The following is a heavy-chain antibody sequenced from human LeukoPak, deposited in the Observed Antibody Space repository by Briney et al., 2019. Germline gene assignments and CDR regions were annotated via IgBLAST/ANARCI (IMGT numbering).Heavy chain of an antibody. V-gene: IGHV3-33*01. J-gene: IGHJ6*02. CDR3: ARKIGGRIITRYGMDV. Sequence: GGSLRLSCAASGFTFSNCGMYWVRQAPGKGLEWMAVIWTDGSYKSYADSVKGRFTISRDNSKNTLYLQMNSLRAEDTAVYYCARKIGGRIITRYGMDVWGQGTTVTVSS. D-gene: IGHD3-16*01. CDR1: GFTFSNCG. CDR2: IWTDGSYK.